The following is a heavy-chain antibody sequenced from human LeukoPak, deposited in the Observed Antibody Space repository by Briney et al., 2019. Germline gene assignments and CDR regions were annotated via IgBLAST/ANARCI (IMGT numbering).Heavy chain of an antibody. Sequence: SETLSLTCNVSGGSIRSYYWSWIRQPPGKGLEWIGYIYYSGSTNYNPSLKSRVTISIDTSKNQFSLKLTSVTAADTAVYFCARIQGNGYYGWDFFDYWGQGVLVTVSS. CDR2: IYYSGST. CDR1: GGSIRSYY. D-gene: IGHD3-10*01. J-gene: IGHJ4*02. CDR3: ARIQGNGYYGWDFFDY. V-gene: IGHV4-59*08.